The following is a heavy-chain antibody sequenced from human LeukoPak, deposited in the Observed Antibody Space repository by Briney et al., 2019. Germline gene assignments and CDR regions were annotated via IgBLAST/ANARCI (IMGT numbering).Heavy chain of an antibody. D-gene: IGHD1-20*01. V-gene: IGHV3-30*18. CDR2: ISYDGSNK. CDR3: AKTGNYNWNGFDY. J-gene: IGHJ4*02. Sequence: PGGSLRLSCAASRFTFSNYGMHWVRQAPGKGLEWVAIISYDGSNKYYADSVKGRFTISRDNSKNTLYLQMNSLRVEDSAVYYCAKTGNYNWNGFDYWGQGNLVTVSS. CDR1: RFTFSNYG.